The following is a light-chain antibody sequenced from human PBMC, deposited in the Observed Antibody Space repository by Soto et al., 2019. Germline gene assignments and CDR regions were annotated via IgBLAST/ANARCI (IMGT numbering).Light chain of an antibody. J-gene: IGLJ1*01. CDR3: SSYISTSRYV. Sequence: QSVLTQPPSVSGSPGQSVTISCTGTSSDVGKYDRVSWYQQPPGTAPKLIIYEVTNRPSGVPARFSGTKSGNTASLIISGLQAEDGADYYCSSYISTSRYVFGAGTKVTVL. CDR1: SSDVGKYDR. CDR2: EVT. V-gene: IGLV2-18*02.